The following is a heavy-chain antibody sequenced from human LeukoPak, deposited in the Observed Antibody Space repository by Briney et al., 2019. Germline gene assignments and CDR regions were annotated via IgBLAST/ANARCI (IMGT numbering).Heavy chain of an antibody. CDR2: IYYSGST. CDR3: ARESRGYSYGLQSGWFDP. Sequence: PSETLSLTCTVSGGSISSGGYYWSWIRQHPGKGLDGIGYIYYSGSTYYNPSLKSRVTISVDTSKNQFSLKLSSVSAADTAVYDCARESRGYSYGLQSGWFDPWRQGTLVTVSS. CDR1: GGSISSGGYY. J-gene: IGHJ5*02. V-gene: IGHV4-31*03. D-gene: IGHD5-18*01.